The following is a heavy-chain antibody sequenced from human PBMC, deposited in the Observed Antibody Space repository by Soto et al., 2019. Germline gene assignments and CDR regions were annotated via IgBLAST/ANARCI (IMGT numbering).Heavy chain of an antibody. D-gene: IGHD1-1*01. Sequence: EASVKVSCKVSGYTLTELSMHWVRQAPGKGLEWMGWINGGTGQTKHSQRFQGRVNITRDTSASTAYMELSSLRSEDTAVYYCARGKGMEENYYYYGLDIWGQGTTVTVSS. CDR1: GYTLTELS. V-gene: IGHV1-3*01. CDR3: ARGKGMEENYYYYGLDI. J-gene: IGHJ6*02. CDR2: INGGTGQT.